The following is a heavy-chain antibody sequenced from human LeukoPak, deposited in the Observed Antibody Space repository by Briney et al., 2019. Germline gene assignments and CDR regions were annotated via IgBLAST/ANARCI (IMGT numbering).Heavy chain of an antibody. D-gene: IGHD3-22*01. V-gene: IGHV3-23*01. CDR1: GLTFSSFA. J-gene: IGHJ4*02. Sequence: GGSLRLSCAASGLTFSSFAMRGGRQAPGKGLELGSSFNGSGGASYYAYSVNGRFTISRDNSKNTLFLQMSSLRVEDTAIYYCAKEGTYYDSNGYYTHWGQGTLVAVSS. CDR2: FNGSGGAS. CDR3: AKEGTYYDSNGYYTH.